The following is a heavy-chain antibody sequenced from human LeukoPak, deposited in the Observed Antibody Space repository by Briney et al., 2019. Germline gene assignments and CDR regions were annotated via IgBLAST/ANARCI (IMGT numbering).Heavy chain of an antibody. CDR2: IYYSGST. J-gene: IGHJ5*02. Sequence: SETLSLTCTVSGGSISSYYWSWIRQPPGKGLEWIGDIYYSGSTNYNPSLKSRVTISVDTSKNQFSLKLSSVTAADTAVYYCARSYYDILTGYLNWFDPWGQGTLVTVSS. CDR1: GGSISSYY. CDR3: ARSYYDILTGYLNWFDP. V-gene: IGHV4-59*08. D-gene: IGHD3-9*01.